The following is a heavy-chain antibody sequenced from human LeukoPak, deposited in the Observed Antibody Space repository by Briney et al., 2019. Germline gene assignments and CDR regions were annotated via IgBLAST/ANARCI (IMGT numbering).Heavy chain of an antibody. CDR3: AKDMYSSSWNAIDY. CDR2: IIPIFGTA. Sequence: GASVKVSCKASGCTFSSYAISWVRQAPGQGLEWMGGIIPIFGTANYAQKFQGRVTITADKSTSTAYMELSSLRAEDMALYYCAKDMYSSSWNAIDYWGQGTLVTVSS. J-gene: IGHJ4*02. D-gene: IGHD6-13*01. CDR1: GCTFSSYA. V-gene: IGHV1-69*06.